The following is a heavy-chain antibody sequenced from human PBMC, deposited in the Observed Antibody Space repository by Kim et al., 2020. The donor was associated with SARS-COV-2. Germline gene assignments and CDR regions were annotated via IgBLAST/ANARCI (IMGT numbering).Heavy chain of an antibody. J-gene: IGHJ4*02. D-gene: IGHD2-8*01. CDR1: GGSISSYY. Sequence: SETLSLACTVSGGSISSYYWSWIRQPPGKGLEWIGYIYYSGSTNYNPSLKSRVTISVDTSKNQFSLKLSSVTAADTAVYYCARVTKGEPRDWGQGTLVTVSS. CDR2: IYYSGST. V-gene: IGHV4-59*01. CDR3: ARVTKGEPRD.